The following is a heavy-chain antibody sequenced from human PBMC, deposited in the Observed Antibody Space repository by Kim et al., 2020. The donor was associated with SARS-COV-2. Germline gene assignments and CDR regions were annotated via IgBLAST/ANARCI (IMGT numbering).Heavy chain of an antibody. CDR2: ISYDGSNK. CDR1: GFTFSDYA. V-gene: IGHV3-30-3*01. D-gene: IGHD1-7*01. Sequence: GGSLRLSCAASGFTFSDYAMHWVRQAPGKGLEWVAVISYDGSNKYYADSVKGRFTISRDNSKNTLYLQMNSLRAEDTAVYYCARVKLPLITGTLDYWGQGTLVTVSS. CDR3: ARVKLPLITGTLDY. J-gene: IGHJ4*02.